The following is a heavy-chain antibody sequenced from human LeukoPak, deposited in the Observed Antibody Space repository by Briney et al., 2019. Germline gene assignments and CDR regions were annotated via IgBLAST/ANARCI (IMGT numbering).Heavy chain of an antibody. Sequence: GGSLRLSCAASGFSFSDDWMHWVRQAPGKGLVWVSRMNRDGTNIAYADPVKGRFSISRDNARDTLYLQMNSLRAEDTAVYYCARGMSATSGYLELEYWGQGALVTVST. V-gene: IGHV3-74*01. D-gene: IGHD3-22*01. CDR1: GFSFSDDW. J-gene: IGHJ4*02. CDR2: MNRDGTNI. CDR3: ARGMSATSGYLELEY.